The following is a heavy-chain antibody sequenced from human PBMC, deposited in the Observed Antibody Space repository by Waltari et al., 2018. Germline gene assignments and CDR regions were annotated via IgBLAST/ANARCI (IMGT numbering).Heavy chain of an antibody. D-gene: IGHD2-15*01. J-gene: IGHJ4*02. CDR1: GYTFTSYW. CDR3: ARAVDGISTPHHLDY. CDR2: IYPGDSDT. Sequence: DVLLVQSGAEVKKPGESLKISCEGSGYTFTSYWIAWGRKMPGKGLEYMGIIYPGDSDTRYSPSFQVQFTISAGKSINTAYLPWSALKSSDSGISYCARAVDGISTPHHLDYWGQGTLVTVSS. V-gene: IGHV5-51*03.